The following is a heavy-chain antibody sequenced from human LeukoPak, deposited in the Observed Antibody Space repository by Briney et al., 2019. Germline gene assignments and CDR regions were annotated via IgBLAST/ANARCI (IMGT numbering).Heavy chain of an antibody. D-gene: IGHD2-15*01. CDR3: ARRLLGYCSGGSCYSGYFQH. CDR2: INHSGST. J-gene: IGHJ1*01. Sequence: PSETLSLTSAVYGGSFSGYYWSWIRQPPGKGLEWIGEINHSGSTNSNPSLKSRVTISVDTSKNQFSLKLSSVTAADTAVYYCARRLLGYCSGGSCYSGYFQHWGQGTLVTVSS. V-gene: IGHV4-34*01. CDR1: GGSFSGYY.